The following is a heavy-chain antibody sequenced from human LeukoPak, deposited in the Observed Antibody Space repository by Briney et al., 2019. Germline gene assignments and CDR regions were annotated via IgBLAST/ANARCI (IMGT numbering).Heavy chain of an antibody. CDR2: IYYIGNI. CDR3: ARLRYSSSWSTFDY. Sequence: SETLSLPCTVSGDSVSGGNYYWGWIRQPPGKVLEWIGRIYYIGNIYYNPSLKSRVTISVDTSKNQFSLKMSSVTATDTAVYYCARLRYSSSWSTFDYWGQGTLVTVSS. D-gene: IGHD6-13*01. CDR1: GDSVSGGNYY. V-gene: IGHV4-39*01. J-gene: IGHJ4*02.